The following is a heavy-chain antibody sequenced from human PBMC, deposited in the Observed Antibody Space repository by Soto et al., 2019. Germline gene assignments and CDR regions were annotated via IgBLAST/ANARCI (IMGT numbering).Heavy chain of an antibody. Sequence: SETLSLTCAVSGDSMTGSVWWTWVRQPPGKGLEWIGEVFHTGNTNYNPSLKSRVTMSVDKSTNEFSLKVTSVTAADTAIYYCARKAWVRFDYWGQGALVTVSS. CDR3: ARKAWVRFDY. D-gene: IGHD7-27*01. CDR1: GDSMTGSVW. CDR2: VFHTGNT. V-gene: IGHV4-4*02. J-gene: IGHJ4*02.